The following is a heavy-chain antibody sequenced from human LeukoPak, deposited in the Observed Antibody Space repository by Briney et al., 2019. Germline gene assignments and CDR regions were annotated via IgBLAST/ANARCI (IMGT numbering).Heavy chain of an antibody. Sequence: KPSGTLSLTCAVYGGSFSGYYWSWIRQPPGKGLEWIGEINHSGSTNYNPSLKSRVTISVDTSKNQFSLKLSSVTAADTAVYYCARLPKYYYGSGKLGGLFDYWGQGTLVTVSS. D-gene: IGHD3-10*01. CDR2: INHSGST. V-gene: IGHV4-34*01. CDR1: GGSFSGYY. CDR3: ARLPKYYYGSGKLGGLFDY. J-gene: IGHJ4*02.